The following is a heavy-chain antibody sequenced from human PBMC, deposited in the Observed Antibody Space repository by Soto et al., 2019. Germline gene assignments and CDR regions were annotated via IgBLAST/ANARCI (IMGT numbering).Heavy chain of an antibody. Sequence: GGSLRLSCAASGCSFSDYSMSWVRQVPGKGLEWVSFIDLSGTTTYYRDSVKGRFSIFKYKSKNTVYLQMNRLTVEDAAVYYCTKDRVPNGIYSFDYWGQGALVTVSS. D-gene: IGHD2-15*01. CDR1: GCSFSDYS. CDR2: IDLSGTTT. J-gene: IGHJ4*02. CDR3: TKDRVPNGIYSFDY. V-gene: IGHV3-23*03.